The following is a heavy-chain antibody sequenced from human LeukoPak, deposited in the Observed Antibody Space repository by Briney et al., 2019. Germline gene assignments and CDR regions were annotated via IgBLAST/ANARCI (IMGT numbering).Heavy chain of an antibody. J-gene: IGHJ3*02. CDR2: INPSGGST. Sequence: ASVKVSCKASGYTFTSYYMHWVRQAPGQGLEWMGIINPSGGSTSYAQKFQGRVTMTRDTSTSTVYMELSSLRSEDTAVYYCTRDLTPRDAFDIWGQGTMVTVSS. CDR1: GYTFTSYY. V-gene: IGHV1-46*01. D-gene: IGHD2-15*01. CDR3: TRDLTPRDAFDI.